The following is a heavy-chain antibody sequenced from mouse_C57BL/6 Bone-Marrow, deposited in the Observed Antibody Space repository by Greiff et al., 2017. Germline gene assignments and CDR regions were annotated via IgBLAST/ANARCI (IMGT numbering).Heavy chain of an antibody. D-gene: IGHD2-4*01. Sequence: QVQLQQSGPELVKPGASVKISCKASGYAFSSSWMNWVKQRPGKGLEWIGRIYPGDGDTNYNGKFKGKATLTADKSSSTAYMQLSSLTSEDSAVYFCARCDDYDDGYYYAMDYWGQGTSVTVSS. J-gene: IGHJ4*01. CDR3: ARCDDYDDGYYYAMDY. CDR1: GYAFSSSW. CDR2: IYPGDGDT. V-gene: IGHV1-82*01.